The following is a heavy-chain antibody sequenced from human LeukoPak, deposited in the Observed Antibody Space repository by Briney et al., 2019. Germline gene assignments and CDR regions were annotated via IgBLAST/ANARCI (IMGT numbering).Heavy chain of an antibody. CDR3: ARDLDSTEASYGMDV. CDR2: IYYSGST. V-gene: IGHV4-31*03. D-gene: IGHD3-9*01. J-gene: IGHJ6*02. CDR1: GGSISSGGYY. Sequence: TSETLSLTCTVSGGSISSGGYYWSWIRQHPGKGLEWIGYIYYSGSTYYNPSFKSRVTISVDTSKNQFSLKLSSVTAADTAVYYCARDLDSTEASYGMDVWGQGTTVTVSS.